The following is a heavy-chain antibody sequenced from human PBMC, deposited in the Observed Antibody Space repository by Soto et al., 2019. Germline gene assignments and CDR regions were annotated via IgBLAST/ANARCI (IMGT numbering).Heavy chain of an antibody. CDR2: IYYSGGT. J-gene: IGHJ5*02. Sequence: SSETLSLTCTVSGAALSSGRYFYTWVRQPPGKGLEWLGYIYYSGGTNYNPSLKSRVTISLDKSKSQFSLRLISVTAADTAVYYCTREQSDDNYFDPWGQGTLVTVSS. CDR1: GAALSSGRYF. D-gene: IGHD6-19*01. CDR3: TREQSDDNYFDP. V-gene: IGHV4-61*01.